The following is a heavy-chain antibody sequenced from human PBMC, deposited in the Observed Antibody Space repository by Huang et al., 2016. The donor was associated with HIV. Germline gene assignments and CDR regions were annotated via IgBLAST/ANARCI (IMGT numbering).Heavy chain of an antibody. V-gene: IGHV4-39*01. CDR2: IYYSGGT. CDR3: ARLPGSITMIRGVITDPY. Sequence: QLQLQESGPGLVKPSETLSLTCTVSGGPIRSDNYYLGWIRQPPGKGLEWLGSIYYSGGTYYNPSLKRRVTITVDTSKNQFSLKMRSVTAADTAVYYCARLPGSITMIRGVITDPYWGQGTLVTVSS. J-gene: IGHJ4*02. CDR1: GGPIRSDNYY. D-gene: IGHD3-10*01.